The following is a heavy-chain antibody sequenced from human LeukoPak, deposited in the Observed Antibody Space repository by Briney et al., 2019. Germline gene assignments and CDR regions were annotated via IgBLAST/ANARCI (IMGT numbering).Heavy chain of an antibody. CDR3: AGPPYCGDDCYRFRLDAEYFQH. CDR1: GGTFSSYA. CDR2: IIPILGIA. Sequence: GASVTVSCKASGGTFSSYAISWVRQAPGQGLEWMGRIIPILGIANYAQKFQGRVTITADKSTSTAYMELSSLRSEDTAVYYCAGPPYCGDDCYRFRLDAEYFQHWGQGTLVTVSS. J-gene: IGHJ1*01. D-gene: IGHD2-21*02. V-gene: IGHV1-69*04.